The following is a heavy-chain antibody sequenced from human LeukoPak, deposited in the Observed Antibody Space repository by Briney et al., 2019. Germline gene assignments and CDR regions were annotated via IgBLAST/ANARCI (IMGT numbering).Heavy chain of an antibody. CDR3: ARRGAVALSY. CDR2: INHSGST. J-gene: IGHJ4*02. CDR1: GGSFSGYY. D-gene: IGHD6-19*01. Sequence: SETLSLTCAVYGGSFSGYYWSWIRQPPGKGLEWTGEINHSGSTNYNPSLKSRVTISVDTSKNQFSLKLSSVTAADTAVYYCARRGAVALSYWGQGTLVTVSS. V-gene: IGHV4-34*01.